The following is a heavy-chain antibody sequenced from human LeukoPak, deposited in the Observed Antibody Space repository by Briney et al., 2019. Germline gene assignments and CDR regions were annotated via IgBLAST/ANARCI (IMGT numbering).Heavy chain of an antibody. Sequence: GGSLRISCGASGFTFSNYAMSWARQAPGKGLEWVSAIRTSGSTYYADSVKGRFTISRGNPKNTPYLQMNSLRGEDTAVYYCAKPERYGTTWYGRVDYWGQGTLVTVSS. D-gene: IGHD6-13*01. CDR3: AKPERYGTTWYGRVDY. J-gene: IGHJ4*02. CDR2: IRTSGST. CDR1: GFTFSNYA. V-gene: IGHV3-23*01.